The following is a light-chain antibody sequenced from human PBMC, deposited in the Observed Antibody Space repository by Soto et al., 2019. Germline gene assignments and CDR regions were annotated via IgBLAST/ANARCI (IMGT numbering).Light chain of an antibody. V-gene: IGLV1-40*01. J-gene: IGLJ1*01. CDR1: SSNIGAYYD. Sequence: QSVLTQPPSVSGAPGQRVTISCTGSSSNIGAYYDVHWYQQLPGTAPKLLIYANSNRPSGVPDRFSGSKSGTSASPAITGLQAEDEADYYCQSYDSSLSGYVFGTGTQLTV. CDR3: QSYDSSLSGYV. CDR2: ANS.